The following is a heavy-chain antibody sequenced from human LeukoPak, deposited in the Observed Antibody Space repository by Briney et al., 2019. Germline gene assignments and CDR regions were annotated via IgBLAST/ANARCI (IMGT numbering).Heavy chain of an antibody. CDR3: ARSGVVPAAYNWFDP. D-gene: IGHD2-2*01. CDR2: INANSGGT. CDR1: GYTFTGYY. J-gene: IGHJ5*02. Sequence: ASVKVSCKASGYTFTGYYMHWVRQAPGQGLEWMGWINANSGGTNYAQKFQGRVTMTRDTSISTAYMELSRLRSDDTAVYYCARSGVVPAAYNWFDPWGQGTLVTVSS. V-gene: IGHV1-2*02.